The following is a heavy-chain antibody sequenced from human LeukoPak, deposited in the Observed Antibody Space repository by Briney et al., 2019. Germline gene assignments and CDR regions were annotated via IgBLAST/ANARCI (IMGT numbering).Heavy chain of an antibody. CDR1: GYTFTGYY. D-gene: IGHD3-22*01. J-gene: IGHJ4*02. V-gene: IGHV1-69*13. CDR2: IIPIFGTA. Sequence: GASVKVSCKASGYTFTGYYMHWVRQAPGQGLEWMGGIIPIFGTANYAQKFQGRVTITADESTSTAYMELSSLRSEDTAVYYCARGTYYYDSSGYLNYWGQGTLVTVSS. CDR3: ARGTYYYDSSGYLNY.